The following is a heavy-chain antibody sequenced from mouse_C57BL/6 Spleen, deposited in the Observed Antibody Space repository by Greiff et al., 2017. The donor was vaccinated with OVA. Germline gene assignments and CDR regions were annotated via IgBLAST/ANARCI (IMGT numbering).Heavy chain of an antibody. V-gene: IGHV3-6*01. CDR1: GYSITSGYY. CDR2: ISYDGSN. J-gene: IGHJ4*01. Sequence: EVKLMESGPGLVKPSQSLSLTCSVTGYSITSGYYWNWIRQFPGNKLEWMGYISYDGSNNYNPSLKNRTSITRDTSKNQFFLKLNSVTTEDTATYYCARDQGFYYGSSDAMDYWGQGTSVTVSS. CDR3: ARDQGFYYGSSDAMDY. D-gene: IGHD1-1*01.